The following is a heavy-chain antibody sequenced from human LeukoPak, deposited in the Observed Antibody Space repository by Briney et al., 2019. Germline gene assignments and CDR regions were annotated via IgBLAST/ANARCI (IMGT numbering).Heavy chain of an antibody. Sequence: GGSLRLSCAASVFTFSNYWMTGVGHAPGKGRGGLANIKQDGSEKYYVDSVKGRFTISRDNAKNTLYLQMNSLRAEDTAVYYRARDRTENTAVYNWFDPWGQGTLVTVSS. CDR2: IKQDGSEK. J-gene: IGHJ5*02. D-gene: IGHD5-18*01. CDR1: VFTFSNYW. CDR3: ARDRTENTAVYNWFDP. V-gene: IGHV3-7*01.